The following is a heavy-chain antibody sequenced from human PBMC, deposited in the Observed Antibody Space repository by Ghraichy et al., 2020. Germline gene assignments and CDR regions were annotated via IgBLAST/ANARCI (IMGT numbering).Heavy chain of an antibody. D-gene: IGHD6-19*01. V-gene: IGHV4-28*01. Sequence: SETLSLTCAVSGYSISTANWWGWIRQPPGKGLEWIGYIYSSGSTYYNPSLKSRVTMSVDTSKNHFSLNLRSVTAVDTAGYFCTKKVGGLTYFDSWGQGTLVIVSS. J-gene: IGHJ4*02. CDR2: IYSSGST. CDR3: TKKVGGLTYFDS. CDR1: GYSISTANW.